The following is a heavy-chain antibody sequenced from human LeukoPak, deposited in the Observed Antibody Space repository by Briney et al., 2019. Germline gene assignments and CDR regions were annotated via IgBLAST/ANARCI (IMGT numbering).Heavy chain of an antibody. Sequence: GGSLRLSCAASGSTSSRYYMSWVRQTPEKGLEGVANINQGGSEKNYVDSVKGRFTISRDTAKNSLYLQMNSLRAEDTAVYYCASAAGWESAYWGQGTLVTVSS. V-gene: IGHV3-7*01. J-gene: IGHJ4*02. CDR3: ASAAGWESAY. CDR1: GSTSSRYY. CDR2: INQGGSEK. D-gene: IGHD1-26*01.